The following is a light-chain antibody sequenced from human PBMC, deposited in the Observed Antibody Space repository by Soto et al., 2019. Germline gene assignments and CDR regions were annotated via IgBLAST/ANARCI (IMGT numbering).Light chain of an antibody. CDR1: GSNVGGYNV. CDR3: SSYTTSSTYL. CDR2: DVS. V-gene: IGLV2-14*03. J-gene: IGLJ2*01. Sequence: QSALTQPASVSGSHGQSITISCTGTGSNVGGYNVVSWFQHHPGKAPKLIIFDVSSRPSGVSERCSGSKSGNTASLTISGLQAEDEADYYCSSYTTSSTYLFGGGTKLTVL.